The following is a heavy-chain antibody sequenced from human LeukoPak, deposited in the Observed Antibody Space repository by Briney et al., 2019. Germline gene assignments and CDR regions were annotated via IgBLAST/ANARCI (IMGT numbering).Heavy chain of an antibody. CDR1: GYTLTVYY. D-gene: IGHD3-10*01. J-gene: IGHJ4*02. V-gene: IGHV1-2*02. CDR3: ARPDTIGRSGSFSS. CDR2: INPYSGGT. Sequence: GASVKVSCKASGYTLTVYYMHWVRQAPGQGLEGMGWINPYSGGTNLAQNFQGRVTLTRDTSLNTAYMEMTSLTTDDTAVYYCARPDTIGRSGSFSSWGQGTLVTVSS.